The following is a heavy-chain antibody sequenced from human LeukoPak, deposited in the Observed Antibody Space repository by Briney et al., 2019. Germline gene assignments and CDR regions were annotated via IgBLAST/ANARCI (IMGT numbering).Heavy chain of an antibody. Sequence: SETLSLTCTVSGGSISSYYWNWIRQPPGKGLEWIGRIYTSGSTNYNPSLKSRVTMSVDTSKNQFSLKLSSVTAADTAVYYCARDLAGAVAGIPGSWGQGTLVTVSS. CDR3: ARDLAGAVAGIPGS. CDR2: IYTSGST. D-gene: IGHD6-19*01. J-gene: IGHJ5*02. CDR1: GGSISSYY. V-gene: IGHV4-4*07.